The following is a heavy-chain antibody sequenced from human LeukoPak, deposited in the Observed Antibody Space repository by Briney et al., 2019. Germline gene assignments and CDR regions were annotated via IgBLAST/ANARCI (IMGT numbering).Heavy chain of an antibody. V-gene: IGHV3-66*01. D-gene: IGHD3-10*01. CDR2: LYTGGTI. J-gene: IGHJ4*02. CDR3: AKDPHNSGSGSHFDS. Sequence: SGGSLRLSCAASGFSVKTNYISWVRQAPGKGLEWVSVLYTGGTIYYADSVKGRFTISKDRSKNILFLQMDSLSVEDTAVYYCAKDPHNSGSGSHFDSWGRGTLVTVSS. CDR1: GFSVKTNY.